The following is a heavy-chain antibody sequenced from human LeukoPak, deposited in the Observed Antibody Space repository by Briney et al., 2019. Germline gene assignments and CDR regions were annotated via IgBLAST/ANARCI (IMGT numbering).Heavy chain of an antibody. CDR2: ISSSGNTR. V-gene: IGHV3-11*04. D-gene: IGHD2-21*01. Sequence: PGGSLRLSCAASGFTFSDYYMSWIRQAPGKGLGWVAYISSSGNTRYYADSVKGRFTISRDNAKNSLYLQMNSPRAEDTAVYYCAWGGIAAFDSWGQGTLVTVSS. CDR1: GFTFSDYY. CDR3: AWGGIAAFDS. J-gene: IGHJ4*02.